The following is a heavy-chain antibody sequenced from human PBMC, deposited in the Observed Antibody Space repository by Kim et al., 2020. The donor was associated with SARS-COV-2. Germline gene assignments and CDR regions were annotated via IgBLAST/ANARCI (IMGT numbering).Heavy chain of an antibody. CDR1: GGSISSSSYY. Sequence: SETLSLTCTVSGGSISSSSYYWGWIRQPPGKGLEWIGSIYYSGSTYYNPSLKSRVTISVDTSKNQFSLKLSSVTAADTAVYYCARHDYDSTLFDYWGQGTLVTVSS. V-gene: IGHV4-39*01. J-gene: IGHJ4*02. D-gene: IGHD3-22*01. CDR2: IYYSGST. CDR3: ARHDYDSTLFDY.